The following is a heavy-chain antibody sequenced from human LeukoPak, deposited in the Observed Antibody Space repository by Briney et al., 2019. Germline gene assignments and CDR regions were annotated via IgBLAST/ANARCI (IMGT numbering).Heavy chain of an antibody. J-gene: IGHJ6*02. CDR2: ICSSGST. D-gene: IGHD6-6*01. CDR3: ARDSSIDYSSSSRYYYGMDV. V-gene: IGHV4-4*07. CDR1: AGSISNYY. Sequence: PSETLSLTCTVSAGSISNYYWSWIRQSAGKGLEWIGRICSSGSTNYNPSLKSRVTMSVDTSKNQFSLKLSSVTAADTAVYYCARDSSIDYSSSSRYYYGMDVWGQGTTVTVSS.